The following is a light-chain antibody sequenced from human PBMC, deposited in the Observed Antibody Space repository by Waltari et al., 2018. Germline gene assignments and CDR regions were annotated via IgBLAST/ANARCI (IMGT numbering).Light chain of an antibody. J-gene: IGKJ3*01. Sequence: DIVMTQSPDSLAVSLGDRATIPCKSSQSVLYSSNNKNYLAWYQQKPGQPPKLLIYWASTRESGVPDRFSGSGSGTDFTLTISSLQAEDVAVYYCQQYYSTPFTFGPGTKVDIK. CDR2: WAS. V-gene: IGKV4-1*01. CDR1: QSVLYSSNNKNY. CDR3: QQYYSTPFT.